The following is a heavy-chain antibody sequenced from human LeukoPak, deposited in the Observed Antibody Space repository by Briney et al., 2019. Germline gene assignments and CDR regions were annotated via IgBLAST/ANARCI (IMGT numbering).Heavy chain of an antibody. V-gene: IGHV4-59*01. D-gene: IGHD3-10*01. J-gene: IGHJ4*02. CDR1: GXSISSYY. CDR3: ASLYYGSGSFDY. CDR2: IYYSGST. Sequence: PSETLSLTCTVSGXSISSYYWSWIRQPPGKGQEWIGYIYYSGSTNYNPSLKSRVTISVDTSKNQFSLKLTSVTAADTAVYYCASLYYGSGSFDYWGQGTLVTVSS.